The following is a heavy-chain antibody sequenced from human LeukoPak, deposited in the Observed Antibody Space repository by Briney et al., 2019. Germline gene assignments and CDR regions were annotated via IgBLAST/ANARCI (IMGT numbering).Heavy chain of an antibody. CDR1: GFTFSSYG. V-gene: IGHV3-23*01. CDR3: AKSMVRGVRNWFDP. Sequence: GGTLRLSCAASGFTFSSYGMSWVRQAPGKGLEWVSAISGSGGSTYYADSVKGRFTISRDNSKNTLYLQMNSLRAEDTAVYYCAKSMVRGVRNWFDPWGQGTLVTVSS. D-gene: IGHD3-10*01. J-gene: IGHJ5*02. CDR2: ISGSGGST.